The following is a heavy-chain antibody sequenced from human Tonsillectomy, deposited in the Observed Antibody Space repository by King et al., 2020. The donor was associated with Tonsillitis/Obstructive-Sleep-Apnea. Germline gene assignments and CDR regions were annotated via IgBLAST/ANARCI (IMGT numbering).Heavy chain of an antibody. CDR2: ISSRSSTI. D-gene: IGHD4-17*01. J-gene: IGHJ4*02. CDR1: GFTFRSYS. V-gene: IGHV3-48*02. Sequence: DVQLVESGGGLVQPGGSLRLSCAASGFTFRSYSMKWVRQAPGKGLEWVSYISSRSSTIFYVDSVKGRFTISRDNGENSLYLQMNSLRDEDTAVYYCARVLWYGDRSGIDYWGQGTLVTVSS. CDR3: ARVLWYGDRSGIDY.